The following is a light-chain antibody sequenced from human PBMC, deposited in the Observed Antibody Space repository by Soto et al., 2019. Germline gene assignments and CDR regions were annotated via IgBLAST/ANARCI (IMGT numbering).Light chain of an antibody. CDR1: QSVSSNY. Sequence: EVVLTQSPGTLSLSPGERATLSCWASQSVSSNYLAWYQQKLGQAPRLLIYGASSRATGIPDRFSGSGSGTDFTLTISRLEPEDFAVYYCQQYGSSPRTFGQGTKVEIK. CDR2: GAS. J-gene: IGKJ1*01. V-gene: IGKV3-20*01. CDR3: QQYGSSPRT.